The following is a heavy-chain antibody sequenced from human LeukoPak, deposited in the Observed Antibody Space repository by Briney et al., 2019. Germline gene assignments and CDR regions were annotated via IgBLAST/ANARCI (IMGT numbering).Heavy chain of an antibody. V-gene: IGHV4-61*01. Sequence: SETLSLTCTVSGGSISTSSYYWRWVRQPPGKGLEWIGFVYYTGSTNYSPSLKSRVTISVDTSKNQFSLKLRSVTAADTAVYYCARISSSNWYNERGAFDVWGQGTMVTVSS. CDR1: GGSISTSSYY. D-gene: IGHD6-13*01. CDR3: ARISSSNWYNERGAFDV. J-gene: IGHJ3*01. CDR2: VYYTGST.